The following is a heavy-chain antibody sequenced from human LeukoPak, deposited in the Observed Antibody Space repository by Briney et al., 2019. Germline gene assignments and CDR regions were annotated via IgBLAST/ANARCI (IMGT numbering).Heavy chain of an antibody. Sequence: ASVKVSCKASGYTFTGYYMHWVRQAPGQGLEWMGWINPNIGGTNYAQKFQGRVTMTRDTSISTAYMELSRLRSDDTAVYYCARSHSRVVVAATPFGYWGQGTLVTVSS. D-gene: IGHD2-15*01. CDR3: ARSHSRVVVAATPFGY. J-gene: IGHJ4*02. CDR1: GYTFTGYY. V-gene: IGHV1-2*02. CDR2: INPNIGGT.